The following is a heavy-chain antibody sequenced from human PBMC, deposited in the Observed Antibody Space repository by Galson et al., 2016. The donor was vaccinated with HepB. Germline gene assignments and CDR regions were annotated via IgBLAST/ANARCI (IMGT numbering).Heavy chain of an antibody. CDR3: ARRQVVSHTGFFDA. V-gene: IGHV2-5*02. CDR2: VYLDGEE. Sequence: PALVKPTQTLTLPCTLSGFGLNTHGVGVAWIRQPPGKALEWLALVYLDGEERYNPSLKSRLTISRDTSNYQVVVTMTDMQPVDAGTYFCARRQVVSHTGFFDAWGQGALVTVSS. J-gene: IGHJ4*02. D-gene: IGHD5-12*01. CDR1: GFGLNTHGVG.